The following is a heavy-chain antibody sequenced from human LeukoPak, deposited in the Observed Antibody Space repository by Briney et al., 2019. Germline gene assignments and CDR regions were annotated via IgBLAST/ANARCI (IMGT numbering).Heavy chain of an antibody. CDR1: GITVSTFW. Sequence: GGSLRLSCAASGITVSTFWMHWVRHAPGEGLVWVSRINTDGSVTNYADSVEGRFTISRDNAKNMLYLQMNGLRAEDTAVYYCVTDRYSDSAFGDWGQGTLVTVSS. CDR2: INTDGSVT. CDR3: VTDRYSDSAFGD. J-gene: IGHJ4*02. V-gene: IGHV3-74*01. D-gene: IGHD1-26*01.